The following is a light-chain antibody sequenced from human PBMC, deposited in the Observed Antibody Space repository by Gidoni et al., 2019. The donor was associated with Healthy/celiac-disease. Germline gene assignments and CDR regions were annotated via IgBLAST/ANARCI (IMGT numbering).Light chain of an antibody. Sequence: QPVLPQSPSVSASLAASVKLTCTLSSGHSSYAIAWHQQQPEKGPRYLMKLNSDGSHSKGDGIPDRFSGSSSGAERYLTTSSLQSEDEADYYCQTWGTGIHWVFGGGTKLTVL. V-gene: IGLV4-69*01. CDR2: LNSDGSH. CDR1: SGHSSYA. J-gene: IGLJ3*02. CDR3: QTWGTGIHWV.